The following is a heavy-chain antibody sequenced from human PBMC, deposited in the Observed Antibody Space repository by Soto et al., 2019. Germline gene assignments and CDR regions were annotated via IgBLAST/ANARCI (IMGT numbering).Heavy chain of an antibody. V-gene: IGHV4-39*01. CDR3: ARQWGQYSRAYYYYGMDV. CDR2: IYYSGST. D-gene: IGHD6-6*01. J-gene: IGHJ6*02. Sequence: PSEALAHTCTVSGGAISNSSYYWGWIRQPPGKGLEWIGSIYYSGSTYYNPSLKSRVTISVDTSKNQFSLKLSSVTAADTAVYYCARQWGQYSRAYYYYGMDVWGQGTTVT. CDR1: GGAISNSSYY.